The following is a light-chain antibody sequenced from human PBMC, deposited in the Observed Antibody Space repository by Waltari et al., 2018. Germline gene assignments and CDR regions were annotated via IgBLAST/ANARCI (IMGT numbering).Light chain of an antibody. J-gene: IGLJ2*01. CDR2: EGS. CDR3: CSYAGSSTPHVV. Sequence: QSALTQPASVSGSPGQSITISCTRTSSAVGSYTLFSWYQQHPGKAPKLMIYEGSKRPSGVSNRFSGSKSGNTASLTISGLQAEDEADYYCCSYAGSSTPHVVFGGGTKLTGL. CDR1: SSAVGSYTL. V-gene: IGLV2-23*01.